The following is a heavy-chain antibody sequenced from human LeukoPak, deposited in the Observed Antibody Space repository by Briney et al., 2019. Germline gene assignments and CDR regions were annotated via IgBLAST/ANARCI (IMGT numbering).Heavy chain of an antibody. D-gene: IGHD4-17*01. Sequence: SETLSLTCAVYGGSFSGYYWSWIRQPPGKGLECIGEINHSGSTNYNPSLKSRVTISVDTSKNQFSLKLSSVTAADTAVYYCARERVYGDYVRPLEIWFDPWGQGTLVTVSS. J-gene: IGHJ5*02. V-gene: IGHV4-34*01. CDR1: GGSFSGYY. CDR2: INHSGST. CDR3: ARERVYGDYVRPLEIWFDP.